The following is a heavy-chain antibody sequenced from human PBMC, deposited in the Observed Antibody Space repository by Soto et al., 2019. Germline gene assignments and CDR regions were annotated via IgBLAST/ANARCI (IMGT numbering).Heavy chain of an antibody. V-gene: IGHV1-3*04. J-gene: IGHJ6*02. CDR1: GYTFTTYA. CDR3: TRVNTIFIIPNCYSVDMAV. Sequence: QVQLVQSGAEVKKPGASVKVSCKASGYTFTTYAIHWVRQAPGQRLEWMGWINTGNGNTEYSQTFQGRVTITRDTTASTAYMELSSLTSEDRAMYYSTRVNTIFIIPNCYSVDMAVWGQGTTVTVAS. CDR2: INTGNGNT. D-gene: IGHD3-9*01.